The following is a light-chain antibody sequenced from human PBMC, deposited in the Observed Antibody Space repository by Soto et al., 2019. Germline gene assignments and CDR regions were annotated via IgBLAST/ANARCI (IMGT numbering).Light chain of an antibody. J-gene: IGLJ1*01. CDR2: RVS. CDR3: TSSTTASRYV. Sequence: QSVLTQPASVSGYPGQSITISCTGTSSDVGSSNYVSWYQQYPGKVPKLLIDRVSNRPSGVSNRFSGSKSAYTASLTISRLQAEDEADYFCTSSTTASRYVFGTGTKVTVL. V-gene: IGLV2-14*01. CDR1: SSDVGSSNY.